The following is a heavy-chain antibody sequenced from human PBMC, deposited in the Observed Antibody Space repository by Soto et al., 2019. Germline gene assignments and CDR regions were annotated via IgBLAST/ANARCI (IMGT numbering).Heavy chain of an antibody. J-gene: IGHJ4*02. V-gene: IGHV3-20*01. CDR3: ARTYSRDRWQLVLSDY. CDR1: GFTFDDYG. CDR2: INWNGGST. Sequence: PGGSMRLSCAASGFTFDDYGMSWVRQAPGKGLEWVSGINWNGGSTGYADSVKGRFTISRDNAKNSLYLQMNSLRAEDTALYHCARTYSRDRWQLVLSDYWGQGTLVTVSS. D-gene: IGHD6-6*01.